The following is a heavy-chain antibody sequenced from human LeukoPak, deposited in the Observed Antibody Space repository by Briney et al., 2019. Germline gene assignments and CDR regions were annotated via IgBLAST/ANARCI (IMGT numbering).Heavy chain of an antibody. CDR2: IYYSGST. Sequence: SETLSLTCTVSGGSISSSSYYWGWIRQPPGKGLEWIGSIYYSGSTYYNPSLKSRVTISVDTSKNQFSLKLSSVTAADTAIYYCTREYGFMTTVFHAFDIWGQGTMVTVSS. J-gene: IGHJ3*02. D-gene: IGHD4-17*01. CDR1: GGSISSSSYY. CDR3: TREYGFMTTVFHAFDI. V-gene: IGHV4-39*07.